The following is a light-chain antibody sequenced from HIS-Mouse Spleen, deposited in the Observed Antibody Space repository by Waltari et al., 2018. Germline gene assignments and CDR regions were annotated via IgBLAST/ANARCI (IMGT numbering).Light chain of an antibody. Sequence: QSALTQPPSASGSPGQSVTISCTGTSSDVGGYHSLSWYQQHPGKAPKLMIYEVSKRPSGVPDRFSGSKSGNTASLTVSGLQAEDEADYYCSSYAGSNNYVFGTGTKVTVL. CDR2: EVS. CDR1: SSDVGGYHS. J-gene: IGLJ1*01. V-gene: IGLV2-8*01. CDR3: SSYAGSNNYV.